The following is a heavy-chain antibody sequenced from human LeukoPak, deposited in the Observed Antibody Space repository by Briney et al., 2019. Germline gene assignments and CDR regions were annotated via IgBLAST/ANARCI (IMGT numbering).Heavy chain of an antibody. Sequence: GGSLRLSCAASGFTFSNYAMNWVRQAPGKGLEWVSGISGTGGSTYYADSVKGRFTISRDNSKNTLYLEVNSLRGEDTAVYYCAKAPSGWYYYYGMDVWGQGTTVTVSS. CDR2: ISGTGGST. CDR1: GFTFSNYA. D-gene: IGHD6-19*01. J-gene: IGHJ6*02. V-gene: IGHV3-23*01. CDR3: AKAPSGWYYYYGMDV.